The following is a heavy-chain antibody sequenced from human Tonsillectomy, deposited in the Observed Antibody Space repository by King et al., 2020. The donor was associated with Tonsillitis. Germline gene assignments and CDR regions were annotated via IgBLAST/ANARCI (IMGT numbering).Heavy chain of an antibody. D-gene: IGHD6-13*01. CDR2: INPNSGGT. CDR1: GYTFTAYY. J-gene: IGHJ2*01. CDR3: ARGGSWYTSGSLVREDWYFDL. Sequence: QLVQSGAEVKKPGASVKVSCKSSGYTFTAYYLHWVRQAPGQGLEWMGWINPNSGGTNYVQKFQGRVTMTRETSISTAYVELSRLRSDDTAVYYCARGGSWYTSGSLVREDWYFDLWGRGTLVTVSS. V-gene: IGHV1-2*02.